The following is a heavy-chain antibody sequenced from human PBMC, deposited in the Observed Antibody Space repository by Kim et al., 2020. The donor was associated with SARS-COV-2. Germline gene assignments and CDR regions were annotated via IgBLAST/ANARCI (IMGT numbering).Heavy chain of an antibody. Sequence: LKSRVTISVDTSKNQFALKLSSVTAADTAVYYCARGGIYVPYAHGPVFDYWGQGTLVTVSS. CDR3: ARGGIYVPYAHGPVFDY. V-gene: IGHV4-59*09. D-gene: IGHD3-10*02. J-gene: IGHJ4*02.